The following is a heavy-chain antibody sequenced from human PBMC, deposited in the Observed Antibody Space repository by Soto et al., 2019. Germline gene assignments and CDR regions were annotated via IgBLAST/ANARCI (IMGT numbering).Heavy chain of an antibody. CDR2: MHANSGDR. CDR3: VRYIFGRGFET. J-gene: IGHJ3*02. Sequence: QVQLVQSGAEVKKPGASVKVSCKASGDTFTNLDLNWVRQATGQGLEWVGWMHANSGDRGYAQKFQDRVTLTRDTAISTAYMELSSLRSEDTAVYYCVRYIFGRGFETWGQGTKVTVSS. CDR1: GDTFTNLD. D-gene: IGHD2-21*01. V-gene: IGHV1-8*01.